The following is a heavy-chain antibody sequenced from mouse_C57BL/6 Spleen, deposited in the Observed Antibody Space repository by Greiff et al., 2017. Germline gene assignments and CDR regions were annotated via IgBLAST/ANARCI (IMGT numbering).Heavy chain of an antibody. J-gene: IGHJ4*01. CDR2: ILPGSGST. CDR3: ARSRRLYAMDY. CDR1: GYTFTGYW. V-gene: IGHV1-9*01. Sequence: QVQLQQSGAELMKPGASVKLSCKATGYTFTGYWIEWVKQRPGHGLEWIGEILPGSGSTNYNEKFKGKATFTADTSSNTAYMQLSSLTTEDYAIYCCARSRRLYAMDYWGQGTSVTASS.